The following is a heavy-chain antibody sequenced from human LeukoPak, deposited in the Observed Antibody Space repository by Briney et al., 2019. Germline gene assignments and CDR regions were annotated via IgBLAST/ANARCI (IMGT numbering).Heavy chain of an antibody. CDR1: GFTFSSYA. J-gene: IGHJ6*02. CDR2: ISYDGSNK. D-gene: IGHD4-17*01. CDR3: AKAHRVTVTDYYYYYGMDV. Sequence: QPGRSLRLSCAASGFTFSSYAMHWVRQAPGKGLEWVAVISYDGSNKYYADSVKGRFTISRDNSKNTLYLQMNSLRAEDTAVYYCAKAHRVTVTDYYYYYGMDVWGQGTTVTVSS. V-gene: IGHV3-30-3*01.